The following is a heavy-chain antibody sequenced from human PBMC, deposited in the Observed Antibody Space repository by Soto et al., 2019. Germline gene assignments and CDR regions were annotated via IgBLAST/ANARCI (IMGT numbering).Heavy chain of an antibody. CDR2: IFPILAIA. CDR3: ARIDYGDYGGGFDI. V-gene: IGHV1-69*02. Sequence: QVQLVQSGAEVKKPGSSVKVSCKASGGTFGSYTLGWVRQAPGQGLEWMGRIFPILAIADYAQMFQGRVTLIADRSTSTAYMVLTSLRSEDTAVYYCARIDYGDYGGGFDIWGQGTMVTVSS. J-gene: IGHJ3*02. D-gene: IGHD4-17*01. CDR1: GGTFGSYT.